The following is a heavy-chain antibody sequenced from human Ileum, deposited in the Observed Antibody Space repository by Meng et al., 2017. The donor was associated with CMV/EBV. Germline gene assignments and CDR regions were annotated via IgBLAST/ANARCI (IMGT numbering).Heavy chain of an antibody. CDR2: INPYNGAT. V-gene: IGHV1-2*02. CDR1: GYTFSDYY. Sequence: QVHRVQSGAEVKKPWASVKVSCKASGYTFSDYYMHWVRQAPGQGFEWMGWINPYNGATDSAQKFQGRVTMTRDTSIDTAFMELTWLKFDDTAVYYCTRGPSSGAFDYWGQGTLVTVSS. CDR3: TRGPSSGAFDY. D-gene: IGHD6-25*01. J-gene: IGHJ4*02.